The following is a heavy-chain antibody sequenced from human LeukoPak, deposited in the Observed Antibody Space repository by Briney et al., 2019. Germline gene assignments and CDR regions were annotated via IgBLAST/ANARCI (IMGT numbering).Heavy chain of an antibody. CDR2: IWYDGSNK. J-gene: IGHJ4*02. V-gene: IGHV3-33*08. Sequence: GGSLRLSCAASGFTFSSYSMNWVRQAPGKGLEWVAVIWYDGSNKYYADSVKGRFTISRDNSKNTLYLQMNSLRAEDTAVYYCAREVPEYQLPFDYWGQGILVTVSS. CDR3: AREVPEYQLPFDY. CDR1: GFTFSSYS. D-gene: IGHD2-2*01.